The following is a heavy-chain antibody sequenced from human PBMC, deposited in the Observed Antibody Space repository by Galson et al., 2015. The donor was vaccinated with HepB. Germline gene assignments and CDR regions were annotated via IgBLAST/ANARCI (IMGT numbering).Heavy chain of an antibody. CDR2: MNPNTATT. Sequence: SVKVSCKGSGYTFTNYDISWVRQATGQGLEWMGWMNPNTATTGYAQKFQGRVTMTRNTSISTVYMELSNLRSEDTAVYYCARTFDDFWTDGNYYYYMDVWGKGTTVTVSS. J-gene: IGHJ6*03. V-gene: IGHV1-8*01. CDR1: GYTFTNYD. CDR3: ARTFDDFWTDGNYYYYMDV. D-gene: IGHD3-3*01.